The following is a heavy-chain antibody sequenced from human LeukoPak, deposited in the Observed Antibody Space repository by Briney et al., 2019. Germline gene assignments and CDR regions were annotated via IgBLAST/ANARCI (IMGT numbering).Heavy chain of an antibody. CDR2: INPNSGGT. D-gene: IGHD3-10*01. CDR1: GYTFTGYY. J-gene: IGHJ4*02. Sequence: GASVKVSCKASGYTFTGYYMHWVRQAPGQGLEWMGWINPNSGGTNYAQTFQGRVTMTRDTAITTAYMELTSLKSDDTAVYYCARPGSGSYYTTDFYYWGQGTLVTVSS. CDR3: ARPGSGSYYTTDFYY. V-gene: IGHV1-2*02.